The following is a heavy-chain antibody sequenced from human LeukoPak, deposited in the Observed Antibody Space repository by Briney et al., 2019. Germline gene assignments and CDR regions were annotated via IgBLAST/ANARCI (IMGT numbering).Heavy chain of an antibody. CDR3: ARPCSGGSCYFDY. CDR1: GYTFTSYW. Sequence: KVSCKASGYTFTSYWIGWVRQMPGKGLEWMGIIYPGDSDTRYSPSFQGQVTISADKSISTAYLQWSSLKASDTAMYYCARPCSGGSCYFDYWGQGTLVTVSS. V-gene: IGHV5-51*01. D-gene: IGHD2-15*01. CDR2: IYPGDSDT. J-gene: IGHJ4*02.